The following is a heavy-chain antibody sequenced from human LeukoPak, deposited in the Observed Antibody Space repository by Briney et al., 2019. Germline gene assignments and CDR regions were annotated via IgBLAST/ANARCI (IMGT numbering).Heavy chain of an antibody. D-gene: IGHD4-23*01. CDR2: IYYSGST. V-gene: IGHV4-31*03. J-gene: IGHJ3*02. CDR1: GGSLSSGGYY. Sequence: PSQTLSLTCTVSGGSLSSGGYYWSWLRQHPGRGLEWFGYIYYSGSTYYNPSLKSRVTISVDTSKNQFSLKLSSVTAADTAVYYCARRTTVVTHYAFDIWGQGTMVTVSS. CDR3: ARRTTVVTHYAFDI.